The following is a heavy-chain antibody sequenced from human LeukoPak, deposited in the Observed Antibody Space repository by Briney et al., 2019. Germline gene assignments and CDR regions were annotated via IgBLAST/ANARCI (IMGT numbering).Heavy chain of an antibody. Sequence: GGSLRLSCAASGFTFNRDWTAWVRQAPGKGLEWVANIKEDGSEKNYVDSVKGRFTISRDNAVNSVYLQMNDLRAEDTGVYYCASKEPSTSGWSYWGQGTLVTVSS. J-gene: IGHJ4*02. D-gene: IGHD6-19*01. CDR3: ASKEPSTSGWSY. CDR2: IKEDGSEK. V-gene: IGHV3-7*01. CDR1: GFTFNRDW.